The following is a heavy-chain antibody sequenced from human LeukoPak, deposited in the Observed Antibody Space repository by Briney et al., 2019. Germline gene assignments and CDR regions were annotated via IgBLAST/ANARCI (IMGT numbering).Heavy chain of an antibody. CDR3: ARGSRVYGGFDY. D-gene: IGHD4-23*01. Sequence: GASVKVSCKTSGYTFTSHYIHWVRQAPGQGLEWMGIINPSGGSTSYAQKFQGRLTMTRDMSTSTVYMEMSSLRSEDRAVYYCARGSRVYGGFDYWGQGTLVSVSS. CDR2: INPSGGST. J-gene: IGHJ4*02. V-gene: IGHV1-46*01. CDR1: GYTFTSHY.